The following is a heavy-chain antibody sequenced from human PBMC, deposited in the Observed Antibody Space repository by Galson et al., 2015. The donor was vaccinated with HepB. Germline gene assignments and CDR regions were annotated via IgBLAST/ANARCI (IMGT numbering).Heavy chain of an antibody. CDR1: GFMFKSFG. CDR3: AKDRAIGVGPTAGLYHYYGEDV. J-gene: IGHJ6*02. V-gene: IGHV3-30*18. D-gene: IGHD2-2*01. CDR2: ISYDESYE. Sequence: SLRLSCAASGFMFKSFGMNWVRQAPGKGLEWVAVISYDESYEFYVDSVKGRFTIPRDNSKNTLHLQMNSLRPEDTAVYYCAKDRAIGVGPTAGLYHYYGEDVWGQGTTVTVSS.